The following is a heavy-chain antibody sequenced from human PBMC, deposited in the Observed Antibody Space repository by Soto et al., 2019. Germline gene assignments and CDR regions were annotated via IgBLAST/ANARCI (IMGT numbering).Heavy chain of an antibody. CDR2: INHSGST. J-gene: IGHJ5*02. V-gene: IGHV4-34*01. D-gene: IGHD3-22*01. Sequence: PSETLSLTCAVYGGSFSGYYWNWIRQPPGKGLEWIGEINHSGSTNYNPSLKSRVTISVDTSKNQFSLKLSSVTAADTATYYCAHSLIGYYYDSSGSNWFDPWGQGTLVTVSS. CDR1: GGSFSGYY. CDR3: AHSLIGYYYDSSGSNWFDP.